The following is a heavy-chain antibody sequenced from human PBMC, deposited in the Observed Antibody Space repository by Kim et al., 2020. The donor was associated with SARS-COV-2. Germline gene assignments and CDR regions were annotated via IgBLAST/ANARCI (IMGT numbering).Heavy chain of an antibody. J-gene: IGHJ4*02. CDR2: IYNSAST. D-gene: IGHD1-1*01. Sequence: SETLSLTCTVSGGSISSSSYYWGWIRQPPGKGLEWISSIYNSASTYYNPSLKSRVTISADTSKNQFSLKLNSVTAADTAVYYCARLQLGTIDYWGQGTLVTVSS. CDR3: ARLQLGTIDY. V-gene: IGHV4-39*01. CDR1: GGSISSSSYY.